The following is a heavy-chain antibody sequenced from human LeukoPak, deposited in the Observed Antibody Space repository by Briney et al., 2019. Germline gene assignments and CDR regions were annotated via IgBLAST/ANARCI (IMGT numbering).Heavy chain of an antibody. V-gene: IGHV1-69*05. J-gene: IGHJ4*02. Sequence: SVKVSCKASGGTFSSYAISWVRQAPGQGLEWMGGIIPIFGTANYAQKFQGRVTITTDESTSTAYMELSSLRSEDTAVYYCARAPQGAPAGFDYWGQGTLVTVSS. CDR2: IIPIFGTA. D-gene: IGHD1-26*01. CDR3: ARAPQGAPAGFDY. CDR1: GGTFSSYA.